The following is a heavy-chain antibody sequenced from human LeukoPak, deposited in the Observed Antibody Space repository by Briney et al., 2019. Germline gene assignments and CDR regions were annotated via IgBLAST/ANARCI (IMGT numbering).Heavy chain of an antibody. V-gene: IGHV4-30-4*01. CDR3: ARGEYGSGSPFDP. CDR2: IYYSGST. D-gene: IGHD3-10*01. J-gene: IGHJ5*02. CDR1: GGSISSGDYY. Sequence: PSQTLSLTCTVSGGSISSGDYYWSWIRQPPGKGLEWIGYIYYSGSTYYNPSLKSRVTISVDTSKNQFSLKLSSVTAADTAVYYCARGEYGSGSPFDPWGQGTLVTVSS.